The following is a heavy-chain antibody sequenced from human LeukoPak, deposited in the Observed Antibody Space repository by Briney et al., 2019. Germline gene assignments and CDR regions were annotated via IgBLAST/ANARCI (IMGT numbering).Heavy chain of an antibody. Sequence: GGSLRLSCAASGFTFSSYAMHWVRQAPGKGLEWVAVISYDGSNKYYADSVKGRFTISRDNSKKTLYLQMNSLRAEDTAVYYCAREPAVTTSWNYYYGMDVWGQGTTVTVSS. CDR2: ISYDGSNK. D-gene: IGHD4-17*01. V-gene: IGHV3-30-3*01. J-gene: IGHJ6*02. CDR1: GFTFSSYA. CDR3: AREPAVTTSWNYYYGMDV.